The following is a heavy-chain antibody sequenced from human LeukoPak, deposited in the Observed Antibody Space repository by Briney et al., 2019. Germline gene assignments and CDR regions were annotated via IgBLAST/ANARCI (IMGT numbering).Heavy chain of an antibody. CDR2: IYYSGST. D-gene: IGHD3-3*01. V-gene: IGHV4-34*08. Sequence: PSETLSLTCVVYGGTFSDYYWGWIRQPPGKGLEWIGSIYYSGSTYYNPSLKSRVTISVDTSKNQFSMKLSSVTAADTAVYYCAPLSTIFGVVYYYMDVWGKGTTVTVSS. CDR3: APLSTIFGVVYYYMDV. J-gene: IGHJ6*03. CDR1: GGTFSDYY.